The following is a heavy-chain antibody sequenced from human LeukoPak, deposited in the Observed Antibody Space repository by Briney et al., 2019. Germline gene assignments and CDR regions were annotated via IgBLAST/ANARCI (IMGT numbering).Heavy chain of an antibody. V-gene: IGHV3-21*01. J-gene: IGHJ2*01. D-gene: IGHD3-10*01. Sequence: PGGSLRLSCAASGFTFSSYSMNWVRQAPGKALEWVSSISSSSSYIYYADSVKGRFTISRDNAKNSLYLQMSSLRAEDTAVYYCARRLAREYYGSGTSSFDLWGRGTLVTVSS. CDR3: ARRLAREYYGSGTSSFDL. CDR2: ISSSSSYI. CDR1: GFTFSSYS.